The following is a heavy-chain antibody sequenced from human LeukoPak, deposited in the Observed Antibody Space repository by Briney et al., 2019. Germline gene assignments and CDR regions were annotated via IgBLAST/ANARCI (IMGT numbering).Heavy chain of an antibody. V-gene: IGHV3-23*01. CDR1: GFTFSSYE. D-gene: IGHD3-16*01. CDR3: AKDSLPSYGGYFDF. Sequence: SGGSLRLSCAASGFTFSSYEMNWVRQAPGKGLEWVSGMSGSGGSTYYADFVKGRFTISRDNSKNTLYLQMNTLRAEDTAIYYCAKDSLPSYGGYFDFWGQGTLVTVSS. CDR2: MSGSGGST. J-gene: IGHJ4*02.